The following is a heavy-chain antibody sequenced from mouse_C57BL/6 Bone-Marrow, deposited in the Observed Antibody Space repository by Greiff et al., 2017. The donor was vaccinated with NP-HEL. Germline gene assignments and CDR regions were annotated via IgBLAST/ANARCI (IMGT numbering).Heavy chain of an antibody. D-gene: IGHD1-1*01. CDR3: ARGDYYGSSYWCFDV. J-gene: IGHJ1*03. CDR1: GYTFTSYG. V-gene: IGHV1-81*01. CDR2: IYPRSGNT. Sequence: QVQLQQPGAELARPGASVKLSCKASGYTFTSYGISWVKQRTGQGLEWIGEIYPRSGNTYYNEKFKGKATLTADKSSSTAYMELRSLTSEDSAVYCCARGDYYGSSYWCFDVWGTGTTVTVSA.